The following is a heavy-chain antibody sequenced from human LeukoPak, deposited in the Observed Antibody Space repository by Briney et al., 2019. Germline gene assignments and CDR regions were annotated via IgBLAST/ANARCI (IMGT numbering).Heavy chain of an antibody. CDR3: SRDDNFQFDS. D-gene: IGHD1-1*01. V-gene: IGHV1-2*02. Sequence: ASVTVSCKASGYTFTAYYMQWVRQAPGQGLEWIGWINPNTVGTNYAPKFLRRVTMTSDTSISKAYMVLSSLTFDDTTLYYFSRDDNFQFDSWGQGTLVTVSS. J-gene: IGHJ4*02. CDR1: GYTFTAYY. CDR2: INPNTVGT.